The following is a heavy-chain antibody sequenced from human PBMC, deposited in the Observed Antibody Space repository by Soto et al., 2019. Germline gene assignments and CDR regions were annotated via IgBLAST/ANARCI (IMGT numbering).Heavy chain of an antibody. CDR2: ISSTSSII. D-gene: IGHD2-2*02. CDR3: LRGGRGYTRDDVLDA. CDR1: GFAFRSYS. Sequence: EVQLVESGGGLVKPGGSLRLSCVDSGFAFRSYSMNWVRQAPGKGLEWVASISSTSSIIWYADSLKGRFTISRDHAKNSLFLQMDSLRADDTAVSYCLRGGRGYTRDDVLDARGHGTMVTVSS. V-gene: IGHV3-21*06. J-gene: IGHJ3*01.